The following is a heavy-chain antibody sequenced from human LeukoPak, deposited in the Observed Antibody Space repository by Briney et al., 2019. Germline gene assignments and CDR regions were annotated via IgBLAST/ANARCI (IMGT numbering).Heavy chain of an antibody. D-gene: IGHD6-13*01. CDR1: GYSISSGYY. CDR2: IYHSGST. Sequence: SETLSLTCAVSGYSISSGYYWGWIRQLPGKGLEWIGSIYHSGSTYYNPSLKSRVTMSVDTSKNQFSLKVNSVTAADTAVYYCARILAAAGTFDYWGRGTLVTVSS. V-gene: IGHV4-38-2*01. J-gene: IGHJ4*02. CDR3: ARILAAAGTFDY.